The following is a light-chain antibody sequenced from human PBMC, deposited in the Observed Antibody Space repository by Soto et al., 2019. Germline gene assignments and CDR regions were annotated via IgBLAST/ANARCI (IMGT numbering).Light chain of an antibody. J-gene: IGKJ5*01. Sequence: TQCAYTLSVSQGESATLSCRASQSFXSNLAWYQPRPGQAPRPLISGESTRGTGVPARFIGRGSGTEFTLNISSGQSQAVGVSYCRQYTDITRHTVGQGTQVEIK. CDR2: GES. CDR3: RQYTDITRHT. V-gene: IGKV3-15*01. CDR1: QSFXSN.